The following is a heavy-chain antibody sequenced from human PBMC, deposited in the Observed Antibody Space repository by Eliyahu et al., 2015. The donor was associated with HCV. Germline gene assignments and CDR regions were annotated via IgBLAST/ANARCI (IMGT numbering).Heavy chain of an antibody. D-gene: IGHD3-22*01. CDR3: ARGDYYETSGDYGGGDY. Sequence: QVYLVQSGAEVKKPGASVKVSCKASGYTFSRYAITWVRQAPGQGLEWMGWISAYNGNTNYAQKLRGRVTMTTDTSTSTAYMELRSLRSDDTAMYYCARGDYYETSGDYGGGDYWGQGTLVTVSS. J-gene: IGHJ4*02. V-gene: IGHV1-18*04. CDR1: GYTFSRYA. CDR2: ISAYNGNT.